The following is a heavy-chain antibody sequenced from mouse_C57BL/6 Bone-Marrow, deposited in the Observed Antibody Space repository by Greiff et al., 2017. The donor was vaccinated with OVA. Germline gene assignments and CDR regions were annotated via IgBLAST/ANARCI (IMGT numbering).Heavy chain of an antibody. CDR1: GYAFSSSW. J-gene: IGHJ2*01. CDR2: IYTGDGDT. Sequence: QVQLQQSGPELVKPGASVQISCKASGYAFSSSWMNWVKQRHGKGLEWIGRIYTGDGDTNYNGKFKGQANLTADKSSSTAYMQLIRLTSEYSAVYFCARHEDGYYASYFDYWGQGTTLTVSS. D-gene: IGHD2-3*01. CDR3: ARHEDGYYASYFDY. V-gene: IGHV1-82*01.